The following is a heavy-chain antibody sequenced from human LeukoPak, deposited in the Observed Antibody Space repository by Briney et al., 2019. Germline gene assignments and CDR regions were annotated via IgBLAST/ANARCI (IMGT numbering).Heavy chain of an antibody. D-gene: IGHD2-8*01. CDR2: INPNSGGT. Sequence: GASVKVSCKASGYTFTGYYMHWVRQAPGQGLEWMGWINPNSGGTNYAQKFQGRVTMTRDTSISTAYMELSRLGSDDTAVYYCASTGYCTNGVCYNFWFDPWGQGTLVTVSS. J-gene: IGHJ5*02. V-gene: IGHV1-2*02. CDR1: GYTFTGYY. CDR3: ASTGYCTNGVCYNFWFDP.